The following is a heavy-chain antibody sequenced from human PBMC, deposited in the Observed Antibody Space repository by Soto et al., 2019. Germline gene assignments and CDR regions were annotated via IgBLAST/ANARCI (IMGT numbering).Heavy chain of an antibody. D-gene: IGHD6-13*01. Sequence: GASVKVSCKASGYTFTSYGISWVRQAPGQGLEWMGWISAYNGNTNYAQKLQGRVTMTTDTSTSTAYMELRSLRSDDTAVYYCAILKMAAAGIEDYYYYGMDVWGQGTTVTVSS. CDR3: AILKMAAAGIEDYYYYGMDV. CDR2: ISAYNGNT. CDR1: GYTFTSYG. V-gene: IGHV1-18*01. J-gene: IGHJ6*02.